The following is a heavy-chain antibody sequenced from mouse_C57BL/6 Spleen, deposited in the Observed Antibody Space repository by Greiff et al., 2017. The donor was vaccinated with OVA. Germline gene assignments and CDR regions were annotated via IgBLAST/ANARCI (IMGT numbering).Heavy chain of an antibody. CDR3: ARWDLYAMDY. CDR1: GYSFTGYY. J-gene: IGHJ4*01. CDR2: INPSTGGT. D-gene: IGHD4-1*01. V-gene: IGHV1-42*01. Sequence: VQLKESGPELVKPGASVKISCKASGYSFTGYYMNWVKQSPEKSLEWIGEINPSTGGTTYNQKFKAKATLTVDKSSSTAYMQLKSLTSEDSAVYYCARWDLYAMDYWGQGTSVTVSS.